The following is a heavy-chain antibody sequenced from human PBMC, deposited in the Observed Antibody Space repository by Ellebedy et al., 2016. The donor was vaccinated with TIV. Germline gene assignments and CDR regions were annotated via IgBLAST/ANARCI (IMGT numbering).Heavy chain of an antibody. CDR1: GGSFSGYY. CDR2: INHSGSA. V-gene: IGHV4-34*01. J-gene: IGHJ4*02. D-gene: IGHD3-22*01. CDR3: ARARDSSGYYYTARYFDY. Sequence: SETLSLXXAVYGGSFSGYYWSWIRQPPGKGLEWIGEINHSGSANYNPSLKSRVTISVDTSKSQFSLKLSSVTAADTAVYYCARARDSSGYYYTARYFDYWGQGTLVTVSS.